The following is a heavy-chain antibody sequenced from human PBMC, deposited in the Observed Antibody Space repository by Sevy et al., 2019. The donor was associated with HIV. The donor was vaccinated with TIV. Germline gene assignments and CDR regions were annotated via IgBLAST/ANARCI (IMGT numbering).Heavy chain of an antibody. D-gene: IGHD2-2*01. CDR2: ISGSGGST. CDR1: GFTFSSYA. V-gene: IGHV3-23*01. Sequence: GGSLRLSCAASGFTFSSYAMSWVRQAPGKGLEWVSAISGSGGSTYYADSVKGRFTISRENSKNTLYLQMNSLGAEDTAVYYCAKATIVVVPAAPDYGMDVWGQGTTVTVSS. J-gene: IGHJ6*02. CDR3: AKATIVVVPAAPDYGMDV.